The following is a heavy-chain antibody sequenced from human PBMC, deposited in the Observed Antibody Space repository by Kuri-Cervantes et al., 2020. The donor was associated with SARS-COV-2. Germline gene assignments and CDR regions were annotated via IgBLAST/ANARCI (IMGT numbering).Heavy chain of an antibody. J-gene: IGHJ4*02. CDR1: GGTLSSYA. D-gene: IGHD3-10*01. Sequence: ASVKVSCKASGGTLSSYAISWVRQAPGQGLEWMGIINPSGGSTSYAQKFQGRVTMTRDTSTSTVYMELSSLRSEDTAVYYCASTSGSHPVFDYWGQGTLVTVSS. V-gene: IGHV1-46*01. CDR2: INPSGGST. CDR3: ASTSGSHPVFDY.